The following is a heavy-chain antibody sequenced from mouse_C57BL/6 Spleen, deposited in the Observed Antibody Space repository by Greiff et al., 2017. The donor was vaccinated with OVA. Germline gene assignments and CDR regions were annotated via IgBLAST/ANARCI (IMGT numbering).Heavy chain of an antibody. V-gene: IGHV1-80*01. CDR1: GYAFSSYW. CDR2: IYPGDGDT. D-gene: IGHD2-1*01. J-gene: IGHJ2*01. Sequence: VQRVESGAELVKPGASVKISCKASGYAFSSYWMNWVKQRPGKGLEWIGQIYPGDGDTNYNGKFKGKATLTADKSSSTAYMQLSSLTSEDSAVYFCASRGSDGNYFRGDFDYWGQGTTLTVSS. CDR3: ASRGSDGNYFRGDFDY.